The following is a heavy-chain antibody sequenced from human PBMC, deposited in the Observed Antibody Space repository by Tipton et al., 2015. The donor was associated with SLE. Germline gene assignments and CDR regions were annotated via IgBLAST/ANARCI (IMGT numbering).Heavy chain of an antibody. CDR2: IKSKTDGGTT. D-gene: IGHD6-13*01. V-gene: IGHV3-15*07. J-gene: IGHJ4*02. CDR3: TAPGQQLVQGVDY. CDR1: GFTFSNAW. Sequence: GSLRLSCAASGFTFSNAWMNWVRQAPGKGLEWVGRIKSKTDGGTTDYAAPVKGRFTISRDDSKNTLYLQMNSLKTEDTAVYYCTAPGQQLVQGVDYWGQGTLVTVSS.